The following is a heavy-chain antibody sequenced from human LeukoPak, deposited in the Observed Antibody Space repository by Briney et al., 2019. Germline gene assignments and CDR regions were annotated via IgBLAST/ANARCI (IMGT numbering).Heavy chain of an antibody. CDR1: GFTFSSYA. V-gene: IGHV1-46*01. CDR2: INPSGGST. J-gene: IGHJ3*02. D-gene: IGHD2-21*01. Sequence: GRSLRLSCAASGFTFSSYAMHWVRQAPGQGLEWMGIINPSGGSTSYAQKFQGRVTMTRDMSTSTVYMELSSLRSEDTAVYYCASTGPAIRDAFDIWGQGTMVTVSS. CDR3: ASTGPAIRDAFDI.